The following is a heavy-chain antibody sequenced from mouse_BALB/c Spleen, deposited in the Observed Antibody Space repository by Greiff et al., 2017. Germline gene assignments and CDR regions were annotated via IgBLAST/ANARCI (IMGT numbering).Heavy chain of an antibody. J-gene: IGHJ4*01. Sequence: EVKLVESGGGLVQPGGSLRLSCATSGFTFTDYYMSWVRQPPGKALEWLGFIRNKANGYTTEYSASVKGRFTISRDNSQSILYLQMNTLRAEDSATYYCARDGRCHYWGQGTSVTVSS. D-gene: IGHD3-1*01. CDR1: GFTFTDYY. CDR3: ARDGRCHY. V-gene: IGHV7-3*02. CDR2: IRNKANGYTT.